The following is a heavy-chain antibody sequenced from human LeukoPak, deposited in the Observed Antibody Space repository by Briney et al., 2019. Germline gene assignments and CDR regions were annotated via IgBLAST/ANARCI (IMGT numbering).Heavy chain of an antibody. J-gene: IGHJ4*02. Sequence: SETLSFTCAVYGGSFSGYYWSWIRQPPGKGLEWIGEINHSGSTNYNPSLKSRVTISADTSKNQFSLNLSSVTAADTAVYYCARLKEYRLPLYDYWGQGTLVTVSS. CDR1: GGSFSGYY. CDR3: ARLKEYRLPLYDY. D-gene: IGHD2-2*01. CDR2: INHSGST. V-gene: IGHV4-34*01.